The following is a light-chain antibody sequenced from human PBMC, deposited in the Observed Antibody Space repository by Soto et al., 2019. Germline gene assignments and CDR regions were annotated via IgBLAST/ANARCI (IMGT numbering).Light chain of an antibody. CDR1: SSDVGGYNY. J-gene: IGLJ1*01. CDR2: EVN. Sequence: QSLLSQPASVSLSPGQSITISCTGTSSDVGGYNYVSWYQHHPGKAPKLMIYEVNNRPSGVSNRFSGSKSGNTASLTISGLQAEDEADYYCSSYTSRTTLNVFGSRTKVTVL. CDR3: SSYTSRTTLNV. V-gene: IGLV2-14*01.